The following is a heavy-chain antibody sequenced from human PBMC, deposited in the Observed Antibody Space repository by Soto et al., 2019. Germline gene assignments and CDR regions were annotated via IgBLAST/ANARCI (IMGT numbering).Heavy chain of an antibody. Sequence: EMQLAESGGGLVQPGGSLRLSCAASGFTFSDHYMDWGRQAPGKGLEWVGRSKNKADSYAAVYAASGQGRFTISRDASKNLLFLQMNSLKTEDAYVYDCVRDSGSSRNFWGQGTLVTVSS. CDR2: SKNKADSYAA. J-gene: IGHJ4*02. CDR1: GFTFSDHY. D-gene: IGHD1-26*01. V-gene: IGHV3-72*01. CDR3: VRDSGSSRNF.